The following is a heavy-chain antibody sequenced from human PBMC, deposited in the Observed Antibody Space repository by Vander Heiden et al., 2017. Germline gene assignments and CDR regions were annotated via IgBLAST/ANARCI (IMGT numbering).Heavy chain of an antibody. Sequence: QVQLVESGGGLVKPGGSLRLSCAASGFTFSDYYMSWIRQAPGKGLEWVSYISSSSSYTNYADSVKGRFTISSDNAKNSLYLQMNSLRAEDTAVYYCATYSSSWYAFDYWGQGTLVTVSS. CDR2: ISSSSSYT. CDR3: ATYSSSWYAFDY. J-gene: IGHJ4*02. CDR1: GFTFSDYY. V-gene: IGHV3-11*06. D-gene: IGHD6-13*01.